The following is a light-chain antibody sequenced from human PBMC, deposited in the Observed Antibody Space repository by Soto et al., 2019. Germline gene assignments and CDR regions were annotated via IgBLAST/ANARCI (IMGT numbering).Light chain of an antibody. Sequence: IVLTQSPATLSVSPWERATLSCRASQSVSSNLAWYQQKPGQAPRLLIFGASTRATGIPARFRASGSGTEFTLTISSLQSEDFAVYYCQQFYSWPITFGQGTRLEIK. CDR2: GAS. CDR3: QQFYSWPIT. J-gene: IGKJ5*01. CDR1: QSVSSN. V-gene: IGKV3-15*01.